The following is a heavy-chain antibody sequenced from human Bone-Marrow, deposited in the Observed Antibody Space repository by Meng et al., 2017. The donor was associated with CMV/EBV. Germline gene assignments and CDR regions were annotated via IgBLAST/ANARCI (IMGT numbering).Heavy chain of an antibody. V-gene: IGHV3-23*03. CDR1: GFTFSSYA. CDR2: IYSDGSST. Sequence: GESLKISCAASGFTFSSYAMSWVRQAPGKGLEWVSVIYSDGSSTYYADSVKGRFTISRDNSKSTLYLQMNSLRAEDTAVYYCANLRFLDAFDIWGQGPVVTVSS. CDR3: ANLRFLDAFDI. D-gene: IGHD3-3*01. J-gene: IGHJ3*02.